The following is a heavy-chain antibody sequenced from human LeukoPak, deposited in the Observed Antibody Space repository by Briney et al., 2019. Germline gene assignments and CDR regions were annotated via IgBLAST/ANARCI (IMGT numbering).Heavy chain of an antibody. D-gene: IGHD4-23*01. Sequence: GGSLRLSCAASGFTFSSYGMHWVCQAPGKGLEWVAVIWYDGSNKYYADSVKGRFTISRDNSKNTLYLQMNSLRAEDTAVYYCARESSGSFDYGGNPAFDYWGQGTLVTVSS. V-gene: IGHV3-33*01. CDR3: ARESSGSFDYGGNPAFDY. CDR1: GFTFSSYG. CDR2: IWYDGSNK. J-gene: IGHJ4*02.